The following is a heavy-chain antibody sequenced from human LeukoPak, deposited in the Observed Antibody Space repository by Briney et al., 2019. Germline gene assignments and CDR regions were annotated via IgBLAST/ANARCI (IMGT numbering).Heavy chain of an antibody. J-gene: IGHJ4*02. CDR3: ARGAASGNFDY. CDR2: IYTTGST. D-gene: IGHD1-26*01. V-gene: IGHV4-61*02. CDR1: GGSISSGSYY. Sequence: SETLSLTCTVSGGSISSGSYYWSWIRQPAGKGLECIGRIYTTGSTNYNPSLKSRVTISVDTSKNQFSLKLSSVTAADTAVYYCARGAASGNFDYWGQGTLVTVSP.